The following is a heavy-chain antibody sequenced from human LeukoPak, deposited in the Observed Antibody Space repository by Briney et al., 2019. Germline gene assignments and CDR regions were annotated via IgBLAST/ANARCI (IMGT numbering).Heavy chain of an antibody. V-gene: IGHV3-43*02. J-gene: IGHJ6*03. D-gene: IGHD1-20*01. Sequence: GGSLRLSCAASGFNFYDYAMHWVRQAPGKGLEWVSLISGDGGRTYYADSMKGRFTISRDNSKNSLYLQMNSLKTEDTALYYCAKVTDYYYMDVWGKGTTVTVSS. CDR1: GFNFYDYA. CDR2: ISGDGGRT. CDR3: AKVTDYYYMDV.